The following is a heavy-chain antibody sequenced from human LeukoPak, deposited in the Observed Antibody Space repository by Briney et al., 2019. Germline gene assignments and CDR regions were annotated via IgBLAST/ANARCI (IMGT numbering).Heavy chain of an antibody. V-gene: IGHV4-34*01. CDR2: INHSGST. CDR1: GGSFSGYY. D-gene: IGHD3-22*01. J-gene: IGHJ6*02. CDR3: ARRSIDYYYYYGMDV. Sequence: SETLSLTCAVYGGSFSGYYWSWIRQPPGKGLEWIGEINHSGSTNYNPSLNSRVTISVDTSKNQFSLKLSSVTAADTAVYYCARRSIDYYYYYGMDVWGQGTTVTVSS.